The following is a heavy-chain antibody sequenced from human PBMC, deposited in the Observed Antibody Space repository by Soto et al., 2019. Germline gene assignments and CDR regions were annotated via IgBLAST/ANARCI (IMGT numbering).Heavy chain of an antibody. V-gene: IGHV3-23*01. CDR3: AKDIIPAAISYWFDP. CDR2: ISGSGGST. CDR1: GFTFSSYA. Sequence: GGSLRLSCAASGFTFSSYAMSRVRQAPGKGLEWVSAISGSGGSTYYADSVKGRFTISRDNSKNTLYLQMNSLRAEDTAVYYCAKDIIPAAISYWFDPWGQGTLVTVSS. D-gene: IGHD2-2*01. J-gene: IGHJ5*02.